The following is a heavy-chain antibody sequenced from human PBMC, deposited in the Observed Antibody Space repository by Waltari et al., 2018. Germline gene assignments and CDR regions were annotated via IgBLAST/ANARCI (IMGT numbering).Heavy chain of an antibody. CDR1: GFNFEDYG. CDR3: VREHYHLGYLDL. Sequence: EVQLVESGGRLVRPGGSLRLYCAASGFNFEDYGMTWVRQAPGKGLEWVSGISWNGGSKGYGDALKGRFNISRDNAKNSLYLEINNLRVDDTALYHCVREHYHLGYLDLWGRGTLVTVSS. CDR2: ISWNGGSK. J-gene: IGHJ2*01. D-gene: IGHD2-2*01. V-gene: IGHV3-20*01.